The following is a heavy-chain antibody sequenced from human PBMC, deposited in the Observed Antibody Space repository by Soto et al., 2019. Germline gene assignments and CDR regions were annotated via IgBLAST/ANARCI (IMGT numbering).Heavy chain of an antibody. Sequence: QVQLVQSGAEVKKTGASVKVSCKASGYTFTSYDINWVRQATGQGLEWMGWMNPNSGNTGYAQKFQGRVTMTRNTSISTAYMEMSSLRSEDTAVHYCARLEQQLLRGDAFDIWGQGTMVTVSS. CDR3: ARLEQQLLRGDAFDI. D-gene: IGHD2-2*01. J-gene: IGHJ3*02. V-gene: IGHV1-8*01. CDR1: GYTFTSYD. CDR2: MNPNSGNT.